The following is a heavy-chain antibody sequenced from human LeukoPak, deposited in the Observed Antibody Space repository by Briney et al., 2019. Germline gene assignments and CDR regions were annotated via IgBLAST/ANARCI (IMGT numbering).Heavy chain of an antibody. V-gene: IGHV4-39*01. CDR1: GGSISSSSYY. CDR3: ARQAHCTSDLCYPFDY. CDR2: MYYSGST. Sequence: SETLSLTCTVSGGSISSSSYYWGWIRQPPGKGLEWIGSMYYSGSTYYNPSLKSRVTISADTTKNQFSLKLTSVTAADTAVYYCARQAHCTSDLCYPFDYWGQGTLVTVSS. D-gene: IGHD2-8*01. J-gene: IGHJ4*02.